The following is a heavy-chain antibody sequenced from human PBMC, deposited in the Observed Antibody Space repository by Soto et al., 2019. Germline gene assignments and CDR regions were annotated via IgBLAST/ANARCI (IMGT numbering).Heavy chain of an antibody. CDR2: IYPGDSDT. J-gene: IGHJ6*02. CDR3: ARDPEEEAGKNYYYGMDV. Sequence: PGESLKISCKGSGYSFTSYWIGWVRQMPGKGLEWMGIIYPGDSDTRYSPSFQGQVTISADKSISTAYLQWSSLKASDTAMYYCARDPEEEAGKNYYYGMDVWGQGTTVTVSS. CDR1: GYSFTSYW. V-gene: IGHV5-51*01.